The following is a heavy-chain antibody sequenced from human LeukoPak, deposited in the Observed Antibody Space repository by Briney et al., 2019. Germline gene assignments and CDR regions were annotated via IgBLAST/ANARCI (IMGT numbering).Heavy chain of an antibody. CDR2: INDSGST. D-gene: IGHD2-2*01. CDR1: GGAFSNYF. V-gene: IGHV4-34*01. CDR3: ARGLYCSTTTCYSARRYFDF. J-gene: IGHJ4*02. Sequence: PSETLSLTCAVSGGAFSNYFWTWIRQPPGKGLEWIAEINDSGSTNSNSSLRSRVAISLDTSKNQFSLRLTSVTAADTAVYYCARGLYCSTTTCYSARRYFDFWGQGTLVTVSS.